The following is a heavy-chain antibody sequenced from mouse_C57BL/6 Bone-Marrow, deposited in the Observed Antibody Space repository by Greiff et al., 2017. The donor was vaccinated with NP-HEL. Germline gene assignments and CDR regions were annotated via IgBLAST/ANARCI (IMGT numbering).Heavy chain of an antibody. CDR2: IDPNSGGT. CDR1: GYTFTSYW. V-gene: IGHV1-72*01. J-gene: IGHJ4*01. D-gene: IGHD2-4*01. Sequence: QVHVKQPGAELVKPGASVKLSCKASGYTFTSYWMHWVKQRPGRGLEWIGRIDPNSGGTKYNEKFKSKATLTVDKPSSTAYMQLSSLTSEDSAVYYCATEDYVLYAMDYWGQGTSVTVSS. CDR3: ATEDYVLYAMDY.